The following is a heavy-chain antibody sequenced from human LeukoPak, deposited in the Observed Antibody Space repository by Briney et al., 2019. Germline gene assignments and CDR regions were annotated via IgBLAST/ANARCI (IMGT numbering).Heavy chain of an antibody. CDR1: GGSFSGYY. CDR3: AREYQLLPKVFDY. V-gene: IGHV4-34*01. J-gene: IGHJ4*02. Sequence: SETLSLTCAAYGGSFSGYYWSWIRQPPGKGLEWIGEINHSGSTNYNPSLKSRVTISVDTSKNQFSLKLSSVTAADTAVYYCAREYQLLPKVFDYWGQGTLVTVSS. D-gene: IGHD2-2*01. CDR2: INHSGST.